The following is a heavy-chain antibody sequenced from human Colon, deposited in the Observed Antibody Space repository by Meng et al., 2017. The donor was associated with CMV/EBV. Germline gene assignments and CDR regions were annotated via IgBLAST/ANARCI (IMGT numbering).Heavy chain of an antibody. D-gene: IGHD3-3*01. Sequence: GGSLRPSCEASRLTFISYAKHWVRQAPGKGLEWVALISHDGRKELYADSVKGRFTISRDNSKNTLYLQMSSLRAEDTAVYYCARAATTSPIFVVVHIYYYGMDVWGQGTTVTVSS. CDR2: ISHDGRKE. CDR1: RLTFISYA. CDR3: ARAATTSPIFVVVHIYYYGMDV. V-gene: IGHV3-30*04. J-gene: IGHJ6*02.